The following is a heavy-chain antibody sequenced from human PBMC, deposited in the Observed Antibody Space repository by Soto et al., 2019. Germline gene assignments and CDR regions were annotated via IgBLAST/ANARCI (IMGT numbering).Heavy chain of an antibody. V-gene: IGHV4-4*02. Sequence: QVQLQESGPGLVKPSGTLSLTCAVSGGSISSSNWWSWVRQPPGKGLEWIGEIYHSGSTNYNPSLKSRVTISVDKAKNQVSLKLSAVTAADTAVYYCARDLGVAVAGAGYWGQGTLVTVSS. CDR1: GGSISSSNW. J-gene: IGHJ4*02. CDR3: ARDLGVAVAGAGY. CDR2: IYHSGST. D-gene: IGHD6-19*01.